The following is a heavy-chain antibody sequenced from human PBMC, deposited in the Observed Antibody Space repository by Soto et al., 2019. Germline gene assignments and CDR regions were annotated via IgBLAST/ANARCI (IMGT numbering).Heavy chain of an antibody. CDR2: ISAYNGDT. J-gene: IGHJ6*03. D-gene: IGHD6-19*01. Sequence: ASVKVSCKASGYSFTNYGITCVRQAPGQGFEWMGWISAYNGDTNYAQKLQGRVTMTTDASTSTAYLELRSLRPDDTAVYYCARDRGVAPPVAGNTHYYYYMDVWGKGTTVTVSS. V-gene: IGHV1-18*01. CDR3: ARDRGVAPPVAGNTHYYYYMDV. CDR1: GYSFTNYG.